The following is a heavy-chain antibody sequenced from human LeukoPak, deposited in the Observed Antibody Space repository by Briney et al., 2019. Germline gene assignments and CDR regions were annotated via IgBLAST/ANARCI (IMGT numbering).Heavy chain of an antibody. V-gene: IGHV4-39*01. D-gene: IGHD3-3*01. CDR1: GGSISSNSYY. CDR2: IYYSGST. CDR3: ARITLFGVVIG. J-gene: IGHJ4*02. Sequence: SXXLSLTCTVSGGSISSNSYYWGWIRQPPGKGLEWIGSIYYSGSTYHNPSLKSRVTISVDTSKNQFSLKLRSVTAAGTAVYYCARITLFGVVIGWGQGILVTVSS.